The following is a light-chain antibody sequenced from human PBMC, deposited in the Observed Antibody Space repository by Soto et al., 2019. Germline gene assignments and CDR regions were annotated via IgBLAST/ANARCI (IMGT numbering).Light chain of an antibody. V-gene: IGKV3-15*01. CDR3: QQYGYSFWT. CDR2: GAS. Sequence: EIVMTQSPATLSVSPGGRATLSCRASQTISGTLAWYQQKPGQAPRLLIHGASTRAPGFPDRFSGSGSGTDYTLTISRLEPEDFAVYYCQQYGYSFWTFGQGTKVDI. CDR1: QTISGT. J-gene: IGKJ1*01.